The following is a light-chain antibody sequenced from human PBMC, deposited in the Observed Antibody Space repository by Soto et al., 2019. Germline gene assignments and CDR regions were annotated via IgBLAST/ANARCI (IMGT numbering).Light chain of an antibody. V-gene: IGLV2-8*01. J-gene: IGLJ1*01. CDR2: EVS. Sequence: QSALTQPPSASGSPGQSVTISYTGTSSDVGGYNYVSWYQQHPGKAPKLMIYEVSKRPSGVPDRFSGAKSGNTASLTVSGLQAEDEADYYCSSSVGSTNSYVFGTGTKLTVL. CDR1: SSDVGGYNY. CDR3: SSSVGSTNSYV.